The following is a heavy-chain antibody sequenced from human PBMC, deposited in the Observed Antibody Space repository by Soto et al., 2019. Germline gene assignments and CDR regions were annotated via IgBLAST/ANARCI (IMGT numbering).Heavy chain of an antibody. V-gene: IGHV3-30*18. CDR1: GFTFSSYG. D-gene: IGHD3-16*02. Sequence: GGSLRLSCAASGFTFSSYGMHWVRQAPGKGLEWVAVISYDGSNKYYADSVKGRFTISRDNSKNTLYLQMNSLRAEDTAGYYCAKALLRVSYVWGSYRYGDAFDIWGQGTMVTVSS. J-gene: IGHJ3*02. CDR2: ISYDGSNK. CDR3: AKALLRVSYVWGSYRYGDAFDI.